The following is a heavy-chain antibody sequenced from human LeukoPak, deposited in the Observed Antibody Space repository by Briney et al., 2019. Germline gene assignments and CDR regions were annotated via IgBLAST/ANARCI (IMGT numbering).Heavy chain of an antibody. D-gene: IGHD2-15*01. CDR3: ARDDEVVAATGTFDY. CDR2: ISYDRSNK. CDR1: GFPFRSYA. Sequence: GGSLSLSCAASGFPFRSYAMHWVRQAPGKGLEWVAVISYDRSNKYYADSVKGRFTISRDNSKNTLYLQMNSLRAEDTAVYYCARDDEVVAATGTFDYWGQGTLVTVSS. V-gene: IGHV3-30*04. J-gene: IGHJ4*02.